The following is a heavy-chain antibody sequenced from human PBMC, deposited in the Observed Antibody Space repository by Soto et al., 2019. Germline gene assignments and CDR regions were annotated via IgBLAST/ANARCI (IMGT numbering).Heavy chain of an antibody. J-gene: IGHJ6*02. CDR1: GFTFSSYA. Sequence: EVQLLESGGGLVQSGGSLRLSCAASGFTFSSYAMSWVRQGPGKGLEWVSAISGSGGRTHYADSVKGRFTISRDNSQNTLYLQMDSLRAEDTALYYCARDSTPNGLDVWGHGTTVTVSS. CDR2: ISGSGGRT. V-gene: IGHV3-23*01. CDR3: ARDSTPNGLDV.